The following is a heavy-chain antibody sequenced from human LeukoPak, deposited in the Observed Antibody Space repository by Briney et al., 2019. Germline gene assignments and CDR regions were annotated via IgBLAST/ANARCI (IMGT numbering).Heavy chain of an antibody. CDR2: ISGSGDST. Sequence: RGSLRLSCAASGFSFSSYAMSWVRQAPGKGLEWVSVISGSGDSTYYSDSVKGRFTISRDNSKNTLHLQMNSLRAEDTAVYYCAKDHVGRSGSYLAFDYWGQGTLVTVSS. V-gene: IGHV3-23*01. CDR1: GFSFSSYA. J-gene: IGHJ4*02. D-gene: IGHD1-26*01. CDR3: AKDHVGRSGSYLAFDY.